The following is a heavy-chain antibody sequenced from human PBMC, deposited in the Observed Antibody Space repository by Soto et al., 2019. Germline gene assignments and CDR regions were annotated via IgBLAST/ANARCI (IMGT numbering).Heavy chain of an antibody. D-gene: IGHD3-3*02. V-gene: IGHV3-48*04. CDR3: ARAVSISDPFDI. J-gene: IGHJ3*02. CDR2: ISGSGNTI. CDR1: GFTFSSYS. Sequence: GRSLRLSCAASGFTFSSYSMNWVRQAPGKGLEWLSYISGSGNTIYYADSVKGRFTISRDNAKNSLYLQIDSLRAEGTAVYYCARAVSISDPFDIWGQGTVVTVSS.